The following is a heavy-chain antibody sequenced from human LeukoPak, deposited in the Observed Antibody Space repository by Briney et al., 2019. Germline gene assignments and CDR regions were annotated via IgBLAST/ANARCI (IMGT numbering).Heavy chain of an antibody. D-gene: IGHD3-22*01. CDR1: GYTFTGYY. CDR3: AREITVIVVVSPLDWFDP. CDR2: INPNSGGT. Sequence: ASVKVSCKASGYTFTGYYMHWVRHAPGQGLEWMGWINPNSGGTNYAQKFQGRVTMTRDTSISTAYMELSRLRSDETAVYYCAREITVIVVVSPLDWFDPWGQGTLVTASS. V-gene: IGHV1-2*02. J-gene: IGHJ5*02.